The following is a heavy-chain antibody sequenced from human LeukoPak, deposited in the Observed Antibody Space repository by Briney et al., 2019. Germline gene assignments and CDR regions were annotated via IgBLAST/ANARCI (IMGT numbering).Heavy chain of an antibody. CDR2: IIPILGIA. Sequence: SVKISCKASGGTFSSYAISWVRQAPGQGLEWMGRIIPILGIANYAQKFQGRVTITADKSTSTAYMELSSLRSEDTAVYYCARDRIAVAGTPHYYYYGMDVWGQGTTVTVSS. CDR3: ARDRIAVAGTPHYYYYGMDV. D-gene: IGHD6-19*01. V-gene: IGHV1-69*04. J-gene: IGHJ6*02. CDR1: GGTFSSYA.